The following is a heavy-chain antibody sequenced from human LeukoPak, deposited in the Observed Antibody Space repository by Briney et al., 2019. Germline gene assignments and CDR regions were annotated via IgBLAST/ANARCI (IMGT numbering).Heavy chain of an antibody. CDR2: IYHSGST. D-gene: IGHD3-22*01. CDR3: ARGYDSSGYYRN. V-gene: IGHV4-39*07. CDR1: GGSISSSSYY. Sequence: PSETLSLTCTVSGGSISSSSYYWGWIRQPPGTGLEWIGSIYHSGSTYYNPSLKSRVTISVDTSKNQFSLKLSSVTAADTAVYYCARGYDSSGYYRNWGQGTLVTVSS. J-gene: IGHJ4*02.